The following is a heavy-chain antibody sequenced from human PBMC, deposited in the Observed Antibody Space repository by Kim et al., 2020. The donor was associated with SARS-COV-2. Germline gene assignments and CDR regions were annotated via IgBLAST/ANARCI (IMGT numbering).Heavy chain of an antibody. CDR2: SSGGGST. J-gene: IGHJ4*02. D-gene: IGHD3-16*01. Sequence: SSGGGSTYYAGSVKGRFTISRDNSMNPLSLQMGSLRAEDTAVYYCARGGADYWGQGTLVTVSS. CDR3: ARGGADY. V-gene: IGHV3-64*02.